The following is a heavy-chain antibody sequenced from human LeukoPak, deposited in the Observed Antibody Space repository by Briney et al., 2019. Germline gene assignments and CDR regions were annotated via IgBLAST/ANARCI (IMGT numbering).Heavy chain of an antibody. J-gene: IGHJ4*02. CDR2: IKPSSGAT. D-gene: IGHD3-22*01. CDR3: ASCYYDSSGYYYFDY. Sequence: ASVKVSCKTSGYTFSGHYMLWVRQAPGQGLEWMGWIKPSSGATNYAQKFRGRVTMTRDTSNRTSYMELSRLRSDDTALYYCASCYYDSSGYYYFDYWGQGTLVTVSS. CDR1: GYTFSGHY. V-gene: IGHV1-2*02.